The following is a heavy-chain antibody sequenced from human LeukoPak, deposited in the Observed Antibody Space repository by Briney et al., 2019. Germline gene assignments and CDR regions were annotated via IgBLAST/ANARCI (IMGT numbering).Heavy chain of an antibody. J-gene: IGHJ5*02. Sequence: SETLSLTCTVSGGFISSSSYYWGWIRQPPGKGLEWIGSIYYSGSTYYNPSLKSRVTISVDTSKNQFSLKLSSVTAADTAVYYCARDDLINWFDPWGQGTLVTVSS. CDR1: GGFISSSSYY. V-gene: IGHV4-39*07. D-gene: IGHD2-21*01. CDR3: ARDDLINWFDP. CDR2: IYYSGST.